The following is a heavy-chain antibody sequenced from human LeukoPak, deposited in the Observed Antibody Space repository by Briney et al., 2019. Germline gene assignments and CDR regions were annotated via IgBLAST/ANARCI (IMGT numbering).Heavy chain of an antibody. CDR2: IKQDGSEK. D-gene: IGHD3-16*01. CDR1: GLTFGNYW. J-gene: IGHJ4*02. V-gene: IGHV3-7*03. CDR3: ARDGFGTGSN. Sequence: GGSLRLSCAASGLTFGNYWMDWVRQAPGKGLEWVANIKQDGSEKNYVDSVKGRFIISRDNAKNSLYLQMNTLRADDTAVYYCARDGFGTGSNWGQGTLVTVSS.